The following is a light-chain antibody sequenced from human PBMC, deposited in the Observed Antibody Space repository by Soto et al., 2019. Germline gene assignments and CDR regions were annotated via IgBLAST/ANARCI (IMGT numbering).Light chain of an antibody. CDR2: GAS. V-gene: IGKV3-15*01. Sequence: EIVMTQSPATLSVSPGERATLSCRSSQSVSSNLAWSQQKPGQAPSLLIYGASTRATGIPARFSGSGSGTEFNLTISGLQSEDFGVYYCQQYNNWPPSTFGQGTKVEIK. CDR3: QQYNNWPPST. J-gene: IGKJ1*01. CDR1: QSVSSN.